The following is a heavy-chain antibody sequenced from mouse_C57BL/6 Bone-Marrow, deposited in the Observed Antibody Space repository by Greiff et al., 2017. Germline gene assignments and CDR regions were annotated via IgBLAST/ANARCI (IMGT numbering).Heavy chain of an antibody. CDR1: GYTFTSYW. CDR2: IHPNSGST. V-gene: IGHV1-64*01. J-gene: IGHJ2*01. CDR3: ARGATAPGDFDY. Sequence: VQLQQPGAELVKPGASVKLSCKASGYTFTSYWMHWVKQRPGQGLEWIGMIHPNSGSTNYNEKFKSKATLTVDKSSSNAYMQLSSLTSEDSAVYYCARGATAPGDFDYWGQGTTLTVSS. D-gene: IGHD1-2*01.